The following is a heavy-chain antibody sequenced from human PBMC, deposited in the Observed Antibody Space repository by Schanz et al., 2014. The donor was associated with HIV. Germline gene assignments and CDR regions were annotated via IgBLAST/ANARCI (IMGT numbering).Heavy chain of an antibody. CDR2: ISGGSSTI. V-gene: IGHV3-48*04. CDR1: GFPFSGFS. CDR3: ARGRNGMGV. Sequence: EVQLVESGGALVQPGGSLRLSCAASGFPFSGFSMNWVRQAPGKGLEWVSYISGGSSTIYYADSVKGRFTISRDNSNNTLYLQMNSLTVDDTAVYYCARGRNGMGVWGPGTTVTVSS. J-gene: IGHJ6*02.